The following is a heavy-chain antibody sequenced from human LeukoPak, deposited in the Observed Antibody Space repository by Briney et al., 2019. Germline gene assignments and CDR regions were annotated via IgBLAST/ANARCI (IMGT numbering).Heavy chain of an antibody. J-gene: IGHJ6*03. D-gene: IGHD3-10*01. CDR1: GYSFTSYW. Sequence: GESLKISCKGSGYSFTSYWIGWVRQMRGKGLEWMGIIYPGDSDTRYSPFFQGQVTISADKSISTAYLQWSSLKASDTAMYYCARKAMVRGVISGDYMDVWGKGTTVTVSS. V-gene: IGHV5-51*01. CDR2: IYPGDSDT. CDR3: ARKAMVRGVISGDYMDV.